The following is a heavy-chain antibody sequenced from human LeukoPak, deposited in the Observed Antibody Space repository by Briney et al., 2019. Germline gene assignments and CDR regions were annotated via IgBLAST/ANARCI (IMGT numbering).Heavy chain of an antibody. Sequence: SETLSLTCAVYGGSFSGYYWSWIRQPPGKGLEWIGEINHSGSTNYNPSLKSRVTISVDTSKNQFSLKLSSVTAADTAVYYCARARRSSIAGRPRDFDYWGQGTLVTVS. CDR1: GGSFSGYY. D-gene: IGHD6-6*01. V-gene: IGHV4-34*01. CDR2: INHSGST. CDR3: ARARRSSIAGRPRDFDY. J-gene: IGHJ4*02.